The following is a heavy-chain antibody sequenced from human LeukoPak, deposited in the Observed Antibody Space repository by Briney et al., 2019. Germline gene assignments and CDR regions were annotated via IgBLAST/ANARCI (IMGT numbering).Heavy chain of an antibody. V-gene: IGHV4-39*01. CDR3: ARLKYSSRWDYYYYMDV. J-gene: IGHJ6*03. CDR2: IYYSGST. Sequence: PSETLSLTCTVSGGSISSSSYYWGWIRQPPGKELEWIGSIYYSGSTYYNPSLKSRVTISVDTSKNQFSLKLSSVTAADTAVYYCARLKYSSRWDYYYYMDVWGKGTTVTVSS. D-gene: IGHD6-13*01. CDR1: GGSISSSSYY.